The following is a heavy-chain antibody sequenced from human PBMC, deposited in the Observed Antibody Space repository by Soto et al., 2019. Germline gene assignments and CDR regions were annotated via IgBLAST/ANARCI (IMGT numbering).Heavy chain of an antibody. J-gene: IGHJ6*03. D-gene: IGHD2-15*01. Sequence: AGGPLRLSCAASGFTFSSHWMSWVRQAPGKGLEWVAAIRQDGSDKYYVESLKGRFTISRDNAKNSLYLQMNSLRAEDTAVYYCARFCSGGSCSPIHYYYYMDVWGKGTTVTVSS. CDR1: GFTFSSHW. CDR3: ARFCSGGSCSPIHYYYYMDV. V-gene: IGHV3-7*01. CDR2: IRQDGSDK.